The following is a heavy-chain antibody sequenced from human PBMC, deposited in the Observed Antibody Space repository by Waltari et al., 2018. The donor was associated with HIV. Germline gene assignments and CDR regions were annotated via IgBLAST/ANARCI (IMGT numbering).Heavy chain of an antibody. Sequence: QLQLQESGTGLVRPSETLSLTCTVSGDSITTTAYSWGWIRQSPGELLEWIGSISSTGQTYFDPFLKSRIILSVDTSRNQFSLTLRAVTAADTARYYCARQSWTAGNNHFDPGGQGILVTVSS. CDR2: ISSTGQT. J-gene: IGHJ5*02. V-gene: IGHV4-39*01. D-gene: IGHD2-21*02. CDR3: ARQSWTAGNNHFDP. CDR1: GDSITTTAYS.